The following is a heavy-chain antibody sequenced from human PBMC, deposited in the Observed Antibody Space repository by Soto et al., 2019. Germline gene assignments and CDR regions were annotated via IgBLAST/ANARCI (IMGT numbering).Heavy chain of an antibody. CDR1: GYTFTSYH. V-gene: IGHV1-46*03. Sequence: QVQLVQSGAEVTKPGASVKVSCKASGYTFTSYHMHWVRQAPGQGLEWMGTPNPGGDTTAHAQKFQGRVTMTRDTSTSTVYMEVTSLRSEDTAVYYCIRGGTIVGSIAPFAYWGQGTLVTVSS. CDR2: PNPGGDTT. D-gene: IGHD1-26*01. CDR3: IRGGTIVGSIAPFAY. J-gene: IGHJ4*02.